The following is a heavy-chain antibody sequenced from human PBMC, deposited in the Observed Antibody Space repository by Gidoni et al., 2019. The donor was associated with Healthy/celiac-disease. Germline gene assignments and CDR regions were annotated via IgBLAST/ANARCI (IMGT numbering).Heavy chain of an antibody. CDR1: GFTFSSYA. V-gene: IGHV3-30-3*01. J-gene: IGHJ3*02. D-gene: IGHD5-18*01. CDR3: AREGHGYSYGLAAFDI. Sequence: QVQLVESGGGVVQPGRSLRLSCAASGFTFSSYAMHWVRQAPGKGLEWVAVISYDGSNKYYADSVKGRFTISRDNSKNTLYLQMNSLRAEDTAVYYCAREGHGYSYGLAAFDIWGQGTMVTVSS. CDR2: ISYDGSNK.